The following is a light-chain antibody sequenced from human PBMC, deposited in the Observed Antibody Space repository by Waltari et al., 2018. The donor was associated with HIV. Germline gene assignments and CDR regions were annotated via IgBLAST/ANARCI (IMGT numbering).Light chain of an antibody. CDR2: DVN. V-gene: IGLV2-14*01. CDR3: SSYTSSITSVL. CDR1: SSDVGGYNY. Sequence: QSALTQPASVSGSPGQSISISCTGSSSDVGGYNYVSWYQHYPGTAPKLMIYDVNNRPSGISDRFSGSKSDNTASLTISGLQADDEATYYCSSYTSSITSVLFGGGTKLTVL. J-gene: IGLJ2*01.